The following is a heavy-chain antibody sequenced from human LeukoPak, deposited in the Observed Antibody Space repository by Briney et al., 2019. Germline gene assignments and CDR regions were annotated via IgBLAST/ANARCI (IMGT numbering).Heavy chain of an antibody. J-gene: IGHJ4*02. CDR2: IYYSGST. CDR3: ARESHYYDSSGYSYYFDY. CDR1: GGSIRSGGYY. Sequence: SETLSLTCTVSGGSIRSGGYYWSWIRQHPGKGLEWIGYIYYSGSTYYNPSLKSRVATSVDTSKNQFSLKLSSVTAADTAVYYCARESHYYDSSGYSYYFDYWGQGTLVTVSS. D-gene: IGHD3-22*01. V-gene: IGHV4-31*03.